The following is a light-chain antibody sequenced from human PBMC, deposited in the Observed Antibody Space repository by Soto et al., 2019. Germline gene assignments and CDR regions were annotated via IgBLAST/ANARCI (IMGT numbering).Light chain of an antibody. CDR3: QQYNNWPWT. J-gene: IGKJ1*01. CDR1: QSVSSY. Sequence: EIVLTQSPATLSLSPGERATLSCRASQSVSSYLAWYQQKPCQAPRLLIYDTSSRATGIPARFSGSGSGTDLTLTISSLQSEDFAVYYCQQYNNWPWTFGQGTKVDIK. CDR2: DTS. V-gene: IGKV3-11*01.